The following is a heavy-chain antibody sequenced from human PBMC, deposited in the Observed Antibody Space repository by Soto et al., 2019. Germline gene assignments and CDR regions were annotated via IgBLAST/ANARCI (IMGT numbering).Heavy chain of an antibody. CDR2: ISWNGESI. Sequence: EVQLVESGGGLVQPGRSLRLSCAASGFSFGDYAMQWVRQVPGKGLEWVSSISWNGESIGYADSVKGRFTISRDNGNKSVYLQMNSLRGEDTALYYCAKDVGSSGWYDGFDSWGQGTLVTVS. CDR3: AKDVGSSGWYDGFDS. J-gene: IGHJ4*02. V-gene: IGHV3-9*01. D-gene: IGHD6-19*01. CDR1: GFSFGDYA.